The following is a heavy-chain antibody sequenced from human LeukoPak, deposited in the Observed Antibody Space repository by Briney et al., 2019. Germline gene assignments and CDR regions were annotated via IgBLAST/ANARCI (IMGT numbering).Heavy chain of an antibody. D-gene: IGHD5-12*01. CDR1: GYTFTSYG. V-gene: IGHV1-18*01. J-gene: IGHJ2*01. CDR2: ISAYNGNT. Sequence: ASVKVSCKASGYTFTSYGISWVRQAPGQGLEWMGWISAYNGNTNYAQKLQGRVTMTTDTSTSTAYMELRSLRSDDTAVYYCARDVEMATIYGFAGGWYFDLWGRGTLVTVSS. CDR3: ARDVEMATIYGFAGGWYFDL.